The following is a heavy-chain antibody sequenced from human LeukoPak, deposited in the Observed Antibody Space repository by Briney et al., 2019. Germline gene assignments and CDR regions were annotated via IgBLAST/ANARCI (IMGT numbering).Heavy chain of an antibody. D-gene: IGHD3-10*01. V-gene: IGHV3-23*01. J-gene: IGHJ4*02. CDR3: AKLSLLWFGEFESPFDY. CDR2: ISGSGGST. CDR1: GFTFSSYA. Sequence: GGSLRLSCAASGFTFSSYAMSWVRQAPGKGLEWVSAISGSGGSTYYADSVKGRFTISRDNSKNTLYLQMNSLRAEDTAVYYCAKLSLLWFGEFESPFDYWGQGTLVTVSS.